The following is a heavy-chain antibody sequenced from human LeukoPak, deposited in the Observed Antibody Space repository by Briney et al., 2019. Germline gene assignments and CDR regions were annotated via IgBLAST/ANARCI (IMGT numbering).Heavy chain of an antibody. D-gene: IGHD2-15*01. CDR1: GSTFSSYA. CDR2: ISSNGGST. J-gene: IGHJ4*02. V-gene: IGHV3-64D*06. CDR3: VKGTMAGRRGGY. Sequence: GGSLRLSRSASGSTFSSYAMHWVRQAPGKGLEYVSAISSNGGSTYYADSVKGRFTISRDNSKNTLYLQMSSLRAEDTAVYYCVKGTMAGRRGGYWGQGTLVTVSS.